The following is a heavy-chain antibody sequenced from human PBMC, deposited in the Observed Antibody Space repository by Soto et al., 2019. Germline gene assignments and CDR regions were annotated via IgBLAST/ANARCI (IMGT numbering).Heavy chain of an antibody. V-gene: IGHV3-48*01. Sequence: EVQLVESGGGLVQPGGSLRLSCAASGFTFSSYSMNWVRQAPGKGLEWVSYISSSSSTIYYADSVKGRFTISRDNAKNSLYLQMNSLRAEDTAGYYCARRRSAAAGTGYFDYWGQGTLVTVSS. CDR2: ISSSSSTI. CDR3: ARRRSAAAGTGYFDY. D-gene: IGHD6-13*01. J-gene: IGHJ4*02. CDR1: GFTFSSYS.